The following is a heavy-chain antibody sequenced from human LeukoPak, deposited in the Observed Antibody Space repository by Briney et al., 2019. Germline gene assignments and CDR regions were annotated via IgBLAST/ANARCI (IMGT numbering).Heavy chain of an antibody. CDR3: TRRPLYLGYDFNDY. D-gene: IGHD5-12*01. CDR1: GYTFTTYW. CDR2: IYPGDSDP. Sequence: GESLKISCKGSGYTFTTYWIGWVRQMPGKGLEWMGIIYPGDSDPRYSPSFQGQVTISADKSINTAYLQWSSLKAPDTAMYYCTRRPLYLGYDFNDYWGQGTLVTVSS. J-gene: IGHJ4*02. V-gene: IGHV5-51*01.